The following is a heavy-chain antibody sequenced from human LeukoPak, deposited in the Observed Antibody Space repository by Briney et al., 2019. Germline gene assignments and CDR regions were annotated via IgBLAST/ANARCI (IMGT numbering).Heavy chain of an antibody. CDR1: GFTFSSYG. V-gene: IGHV3-30*02. D-gene: IGHD1-26*01. Sequence: PGGSLRLSCAASGFTFSSYGMHWVRQAPGKGLEWVAFIRYDGSNKYYADSVKGRSTISRDNSKNTLYLQMNSLRAEDTAVYYCAKDLSGSYSRYYYMDVWGKGTTVTVSS. CDR3: AKDLSGSYSRYYYMDV. J-gene: IGHJ6*03. CDR2: IRYDGSNK.